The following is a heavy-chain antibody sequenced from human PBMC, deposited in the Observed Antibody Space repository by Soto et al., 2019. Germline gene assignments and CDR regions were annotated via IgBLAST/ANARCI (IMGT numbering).Heavy chain of an antibody. J-gene: IGHJ5*02. D-gene: IGHD1-26*01. CDR1: GFTFSSYS. Sequence: EVQLVESGGGLVQPGGSLRLSCAASGFTFSSYSMNWVRQAPGKGLEWFSYISSSSSTIYYADSVKGRFTISRDSAKNSLYLQMNRLRDEDTAVYYCAREGGNLTWFDPWGQGTLVTVSS. V-gene: IGHV3-48*02. CDR2: ISSSSSTI. CDR3: AREGGNLTWFDP.